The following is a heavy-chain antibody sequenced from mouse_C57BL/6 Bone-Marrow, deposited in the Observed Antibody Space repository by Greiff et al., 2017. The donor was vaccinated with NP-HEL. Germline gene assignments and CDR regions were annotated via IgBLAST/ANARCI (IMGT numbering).Heavy chain of an antibody. Sequence: EVQGVESGGGLVQPGGSLKLSCAASGFTFSDYYMYWVRQTPEKRLEWVAYISNGGGSTYYPDTVKGRFTISRDNAKNTLYLQMSRLKSEDTAMYYCARGFLFAYWGQGTLVTVSA. J-gene: IGHJ3*01. CDR1: GFTFSDYY. CDR3: ARGFLFAY. CDR2: ISNGGGST. V-gene: IGHV5-12*01.